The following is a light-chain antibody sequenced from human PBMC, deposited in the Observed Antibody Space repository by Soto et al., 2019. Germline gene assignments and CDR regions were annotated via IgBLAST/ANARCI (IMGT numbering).Light chain of an antibody. CDR1: GSDVGGYNY. CDR2: EVS. J-gene: IGLJ3*02. Sequence: QSALTQPASVSGSPGQSITISCTGTGSDVGGYNYVSWYQQHPGKAPKLMIYEVSNRPSGVSNRFSGSKSGNTASLTISGLQAEDEADYYCSSYMNNTTVEVFGGGTKLTVL. V-gene: IGLV2-14*01. CDR3: SSYMNNTTVEV.